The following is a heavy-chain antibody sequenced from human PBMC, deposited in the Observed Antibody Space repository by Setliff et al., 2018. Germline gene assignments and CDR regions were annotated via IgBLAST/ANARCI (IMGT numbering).Heavy chain of an antibody. D-gene: IGHD1-26*01. CDR2: INPNSGGT. CDR1: AKTFTAYY. CDR3: ARGSTWDGPYYFHY. J-gene: IGHJ4*02. V-gene: IGHV1-2*02. Sequence: EASVKVSCKASAKTFTAYYVHWVRQAPGQGLEWMGWINPNSGGTNYAQKFQGRVTMAWDTSISTAYMDLSRLTSDDTAMYYCARGSTWDGPYYFHYWGQGSLVTVSS.